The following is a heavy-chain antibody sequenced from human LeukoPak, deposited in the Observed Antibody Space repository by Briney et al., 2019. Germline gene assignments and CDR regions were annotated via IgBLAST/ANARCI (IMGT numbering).Heavy chain of an antibody. CDR2: INHSGST. J-gene: IGHJ4*02. CDR3: ARHADGNQVDY. Sequence: SETLSLTCAVYGGSFSGYYWSWIRQPPGKGLEWIGEINHSGSTNYNPSLKSRVTISVDTSKNQFSLKLSSVTAADTAVYYCARHADGNQVDYWGQGTLVAVSS. D-gene: IGHD4-17*01. V-gene: IGHV4-34*01. CDR1: GGSFSGYY.